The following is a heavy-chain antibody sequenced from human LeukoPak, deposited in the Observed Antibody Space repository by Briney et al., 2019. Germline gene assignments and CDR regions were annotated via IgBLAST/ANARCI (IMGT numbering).Heavy chain of an antibody. CDR2: INPNSGGT. CDR3: ARDLGAVASPWDY. CDR1: GYTFTGYY. Sequence: ASVKVSCKASGYTFTGYYMHWVRQAPGQGLEWMGRINPNSGGTNYAQKFQGRVTITADESTSTAYMELSSLRSEDTAVYYCARDLGAVASPWDYWGQGTLVTVSS. J-gene: IGHJ4*02. D-gene: IGHD6-19*01. V-gene: IGHV1-2*06.